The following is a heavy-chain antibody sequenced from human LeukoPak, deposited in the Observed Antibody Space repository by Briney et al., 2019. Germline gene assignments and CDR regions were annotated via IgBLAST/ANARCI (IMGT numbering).Heavy chain of an antibody. Sequence: GGSLRLSCAASGFTFYSYGMNWVRQAPGKGLEWVSGINRSGDSTSYADSVKGRFTISRDNSKNTLYLQMNSLRAEDTAVYYCARDHMASSGYFDYWGQGTLVTVSS. CDR3: ARDHMASSGYFDY. V-gene: IGHV3-23*01. CDR2: INRSGDST. J-gene: IGHJ4*02. CDR1: GFTFYSYG. D-gene: IGHD3-22*01.